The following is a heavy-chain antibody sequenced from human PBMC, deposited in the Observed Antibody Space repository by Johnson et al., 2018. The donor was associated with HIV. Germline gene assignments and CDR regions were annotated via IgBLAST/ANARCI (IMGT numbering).Heavy chain of an antibody. Sequence: QVQLVESGGGVVQPGRSLRLSCAASGFTFSSYGMHWVRQAPGKGLEWVAFIWYDGSNQYYADSVKGRFTISRENSKNTLYLQMNSLRGEATAVYYCANLPTRRSYYTLGAFDIWGQGTMVTVSS. CDR3: ANLPTRRSYYTLGAFDI. V-gene: IGHV3-33*06. J-gene: IGHJ3*02. CDR1: GFTFSSYG. CDR2: IWYDGSNQ. D-gene: IGHD1-26*01.